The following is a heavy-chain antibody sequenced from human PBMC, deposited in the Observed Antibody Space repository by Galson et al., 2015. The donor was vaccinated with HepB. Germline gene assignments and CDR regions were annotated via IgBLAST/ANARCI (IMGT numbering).Heavy chain of an antibody. CDR2: INNSGST. CDR1: GGSFSSYY. J-gene: IGHJ2*01. CDR3: ARVWPTVVRWYFDF. D-gene: IGHD4-23*01. Sequence: TLSLTCAVYGGSFSSYYWSWIRQPPGKGLEWIGEINNSGSTNYNPSLKSRVTISVDTSKNQFSLKLGSVTAEDTAVYYCARVWPTVVRWYFDFWDRGTLVTVSS. V-gene: IGHV4-34*01.